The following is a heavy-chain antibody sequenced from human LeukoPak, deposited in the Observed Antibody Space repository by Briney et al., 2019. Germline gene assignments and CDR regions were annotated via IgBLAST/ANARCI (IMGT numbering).Heavy chain of an antibody. CDR3: ARVSLVISLFDY. D-gene: IGHD3-10*01. Sequence: ASVSVSCKASVYTFTIYGISWVRQAPGQGLEWMGRISAYNGNTHYTQKLQGRDTMSTDTSTSTAYMELRSLRSDDTAVYYCARVSLVISLFDYWGQGTLVTVSS. CDR2: ISAYNGNT. V-gene: IGHV1-18*01. CDR1: VYTFTIYG. J-gene: IGHJ4*02.